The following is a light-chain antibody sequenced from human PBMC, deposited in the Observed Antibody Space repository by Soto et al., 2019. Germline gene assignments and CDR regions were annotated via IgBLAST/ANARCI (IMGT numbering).Light chain of an antibody. J-gene: IGKJ4*01. CDR3: QQYKNWPPLT. CDR2: GAF. V-gene: IGKV3-15*01. Sequence: EIVMTQSPATLSVSPGETATLSCRASQSVSYNLAWYQQKPGQGPRLLIYGAFTRATGIPARFSGSGSGTEFTLSISSLQAQHFAVYYCQQYKNWPPLTFGGGTQVEIK. CDR1: QSVSYN.